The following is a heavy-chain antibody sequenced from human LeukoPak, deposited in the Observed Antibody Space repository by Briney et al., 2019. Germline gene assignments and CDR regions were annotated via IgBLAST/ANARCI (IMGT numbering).Heavy chain of an antibody. CDR1: GFTLIKYA. CDR3: AKAGIVLMVPSYMDV. D-gene: IGHD2-8*01. CDR2: ISFDGKKE. V-gene: IGHV3-30*04. Sequence: GGSLRLSCTPSGFTLIKYAMQWVRQAPAKGREWVAVISFDGKKEYYTESVKGRFIISRDNSKNTLFLQMNSLKVEDTAVYYCAKAGIVLMVPSYMDVWGKGTTVTVSS. J-gene: IGHJ6*03.